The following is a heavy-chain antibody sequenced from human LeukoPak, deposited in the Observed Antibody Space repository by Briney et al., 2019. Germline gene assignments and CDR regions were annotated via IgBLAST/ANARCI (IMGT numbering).Heavy chain of an antibody. CDR2: ISSNGGST. CDR1: GFTFSSYA. J-gene: IGHJ4*02. V-gene: IGHV3-64*01. Sequence: GGSLRLSCAASGFTFSSYAMHWVRQAPGKGLEYVSAISSNGGSTYYANSVKGRFTISRDNSKSTLYLQMGSLRAEDMAVYYCAREGGSGSYWFDYWGQGTLVTVSS. CDR3: AREGGSGSYWFDY. D-gene: IGHD3-10*01.